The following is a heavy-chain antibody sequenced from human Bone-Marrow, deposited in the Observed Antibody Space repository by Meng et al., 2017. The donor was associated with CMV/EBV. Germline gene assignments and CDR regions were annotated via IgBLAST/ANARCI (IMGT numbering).Heavy chain of an antibody. CDR1: GFTFSDYY. D-gene: IGHD3-22*01. Sequence: CAASGFTFSDYYMSWIRQAPGKGLEWVSYISSSSSYTNYADSVKGRFTISRDNAKNSLYLQMNSLRAEDTAVYYCARDLKWDSSGWSPGYWGQGTLVTV. CDR3: ARDLKWDSSGWSPGY. J-gene: IGHJ4*02. CDR2: ISSSSSYT. V-gene: IGHV3-11*06.